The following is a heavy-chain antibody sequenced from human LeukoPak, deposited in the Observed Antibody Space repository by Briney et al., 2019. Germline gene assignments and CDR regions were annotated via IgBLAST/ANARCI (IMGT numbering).Heavy chain of an antibody. CDR2: IYHSGRT. CDR3: ARGRTSLATSLDFDY. V-gene: IGHV4-4*02. D-gene: IGHD5-12*01. CDR1: GDSITNGNW. J-gene: IGHJ4*02. Sequence: PSETLSLTCAVSGDSITNGNWWSWVRQPPGKGLDWIGEIYHSGRTNYGPSLKSRVIISVDKSKNQFSLKLNSVTAADTAVYYCARGRTSLATSLDFDYWGQGTLVTV.